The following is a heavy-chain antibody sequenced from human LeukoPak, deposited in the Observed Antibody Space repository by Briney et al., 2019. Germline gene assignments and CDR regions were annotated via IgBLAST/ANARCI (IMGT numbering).Heavy chain of an antibody. V-gene: IGHV5-51*01. D-gene: IGHD4-17*01. Sequence: GESLKISCKGSGYSFTSYWIGWVRQMPGKGLEWMGIIYPGDSDTRYSPSFQGQVTISADKSISTAYLQWSSLKASDTAMYYCARLITVTTSYYYGTDVWGQGTTVTVSS. CDR1: GYSFTSYW. J-gene: IGHJ6*02. CDR3: ARLITVTTSYYYGTDV. CDR2: IYPGDSDT.